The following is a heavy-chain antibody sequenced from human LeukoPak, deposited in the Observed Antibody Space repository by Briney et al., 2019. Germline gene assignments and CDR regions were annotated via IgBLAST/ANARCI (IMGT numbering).Heavy chain of an antibody. Sequence: PGGSLRLSCAASGFTFTTYGMHWVRQAPGKGLEWVAIIWYDGSNKYYADSVKGRFTVSRDNAKNSVYLGMNSLSAEDTAVYYCSRGGPFGGYWGQGTLVTVSS. CDR3: SRGGPFGGY. CDR1: GFTFTTYG. D-gene: IGHD3-16*01. J-gene: IGHJ4*02. CDR2: IWYDGSNK. V-gene: IGHV3-33*01.